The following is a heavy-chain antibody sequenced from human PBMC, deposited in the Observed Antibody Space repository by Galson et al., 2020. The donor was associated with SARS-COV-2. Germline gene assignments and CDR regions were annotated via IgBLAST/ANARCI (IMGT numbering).Heavy chain of an antibody. V-gene: IGHV1-18*01. CDR1: GYTFTSFG. CDR3: ARDRGDAGWIEPFGDF. CDR2: NSPYNRDT. D-gene: IGHD6-19*01. J-gene: IGHJ4*02. Sequence: GESLKISCQASGYTFTSFGISWVRQAPGQRLEWMGWNSPYNRDTKYAQKFQGRVTVTADRWTSTAYMELSSLRSDDTAVYYCARDRGDAGWIEPFGDFWGQGTLVTVSS.